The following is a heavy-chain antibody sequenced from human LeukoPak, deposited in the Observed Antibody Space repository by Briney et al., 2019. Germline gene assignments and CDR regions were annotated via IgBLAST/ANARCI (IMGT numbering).Heavy chain of an antibody. CDR3: AREPYYYDSSGYPERAYYFDY. Sequence: GGSLRLSCAASGFTFSDYYMSWIRQAPGKGLEWVSYISSSGSTIYYADSVKGRFTISRDNAKNSLYLQMNSLRAEDTAVYYCAREPYYYDSSGYPERAYYFDYWGQGTLVTVSS. CDR1: GFTFSDYY. V-gene: IGHV3-11*04. CDR2: ISSSGSTI. D-gene: IGHD3-22*01. J-gene: IGHJ4*02.